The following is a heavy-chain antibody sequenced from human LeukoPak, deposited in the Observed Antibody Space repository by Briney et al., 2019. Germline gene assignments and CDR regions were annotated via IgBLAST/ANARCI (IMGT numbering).Heavy chain of an antibody. J-gene: IGHJ5*02. CDR3: ARSGRGYSYGLLSHWFDP. CDR1: GGTFSSYA. V-gene: IGHV1-69*13. D-gene: IGHD5-18*01. CDR2: IIPIFGTA. Sequence: GASVKVSCKASGGTFSSYAISWVRQAPGQGLEWMGGIIPIFGTANYAQKFQGRVTITADESTSTAYMELSSLRSEDTAVYYCARSGRGYSYGLLSHWFDPWGQGTLVTVSS.